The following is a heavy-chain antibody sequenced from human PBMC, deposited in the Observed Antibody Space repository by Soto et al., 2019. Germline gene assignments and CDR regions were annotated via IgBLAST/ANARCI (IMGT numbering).Heavy chain of an antibody. CDR1: GFTFNAYA. V-gene: IGHV3-23*01. CDR3: ASVASDYINSVDH. D-gene: IGHD4-4*01. J-gene: IGHJ4*02. Sequence: EVQLLESGGGLVLPGGSLRLSCAASGFTFNAYAMTWVRQAPGKGLEWVSAIGGSGGNRYYAASVKGRFTISRDNSKDALDLQMNSLRVEDTAVYYCASVASDYINSVDHWGQGILVTVSS. CDR2: IGGSGGNR.